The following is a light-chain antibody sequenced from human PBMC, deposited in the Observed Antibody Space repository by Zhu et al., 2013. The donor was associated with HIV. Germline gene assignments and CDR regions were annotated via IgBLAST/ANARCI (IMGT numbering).Light chain of an antibody. CDR2: EVS. CDR1: SSDVGGYNY. V-gene: IGLV2-14*01. J-gene: IGLJ3*02. Sequence: QSALTQPASVSGSPGQSITISCTGTSSDVGGYNYVSWYQQHPGKAPKLMIYEVSNRPSGISNRFSGSKSGTSATLGIAGLQTGDEADYKCGTWDTSLRIWVFGGGTKVTVL. CDR3: GTWDTSLRIWV.